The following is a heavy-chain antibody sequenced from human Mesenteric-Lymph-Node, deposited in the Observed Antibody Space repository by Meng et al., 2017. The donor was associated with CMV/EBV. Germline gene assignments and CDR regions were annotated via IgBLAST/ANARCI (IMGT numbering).Heavy chain of an antibody. Sequence: TFTSYDINWVRQAPGQGLEWMGRITPILDTANYAQKFQGRVTISADKSTSTTYVELSSLTSEDAAIYYCARALDLRDGYNYPPFDYWGQGTLVTVSS. CDR3: ARALDLRDGYNYPPFDY. D-gene: IGHD5-24*01. CDR2: ITPILDTA. J-gene: IGHJ4*02. V-gene: IGHV1-69*04. CDR1: TFTSYD.